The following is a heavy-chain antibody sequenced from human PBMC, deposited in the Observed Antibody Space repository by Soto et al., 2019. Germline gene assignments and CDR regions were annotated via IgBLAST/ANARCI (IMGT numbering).Heavy chain of an antibody. D-gene: IGHD3-22*01. V-gene: IGHV2-70*01. J-gene: IGHJ5*02. CDR2: IDWDDDK. CDR1: GFSLSTSGMC. Sequence: SGPTLVNPTQTLTLTCTFSGFSLSTSGMCVSWIRQPPGKALEWLALIDWDDDKYYSTSLKTRLTISKDTSKNQVVLTMTNMDPVDTATYYCARSDALRYDSSGYLFDPWGQGTLVTVSS. CDR3: ARSDALRYDSSGYLFDP.